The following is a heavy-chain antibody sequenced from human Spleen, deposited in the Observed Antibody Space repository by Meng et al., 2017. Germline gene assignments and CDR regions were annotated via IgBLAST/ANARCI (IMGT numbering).Heavy chain of an antibody. CDR1: GASFSDYY. D-gene: IGHD2-15*01. Sequence: SETLSLTCAVSGASFSDYYWTWIRQPPGKGLEWIGEINHSGSTNYNPSLKSRVTISVDTSKNQFSLKLSSVTAADTAVYYCARGRWRNCSGGSCRAEYFQHWGQGTLVTVSS. CDR3: ARGRWRNCSGGSCRAEYFQH. CDR2: INHSGST. J-gene: IGHJ1*01. V-gene: IGHV4-34*01.